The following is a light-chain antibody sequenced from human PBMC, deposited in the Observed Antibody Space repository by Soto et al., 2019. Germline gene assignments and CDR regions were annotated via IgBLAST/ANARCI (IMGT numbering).Light chain of an antibody. CDR2: GNS. Sequence: QSVLTQPPSVSGAPGQRVTISCSGSSSNIGAGYDVNWYRQLPGTAPKLLIYGNSDRPSGVPDRFSGSKSGISASLVITGLQAEDEADYYCHSYDSSLSASVFGAGTKVTVL. J-gene: IGLJ1*01. CDR1: SSNIGAGYD. V-gene: IGLV1-40*01. CDR3: HSYDSSLSASV.